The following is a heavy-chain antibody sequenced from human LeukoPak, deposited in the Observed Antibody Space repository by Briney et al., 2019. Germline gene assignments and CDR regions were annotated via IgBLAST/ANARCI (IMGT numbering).Heavy chain of an antibody. D-gene: IGHD4-17*01. J-gene: IGHJ4*02. Sequence: SETLSLTCAVYGGSLSGYYWSWIRQPPGKGLEWIGEINHSGSTNYNPSLKSRVTISVDTSKNQFSLKLSSVTAADTAVYYCARPNDYGDDYWGQGTLVTVSS. V-gene: IGHV4-34*01. CDR2: INHSGST. CDR1: GGSLSGYY. CDR3: ARPNDYGDDY.